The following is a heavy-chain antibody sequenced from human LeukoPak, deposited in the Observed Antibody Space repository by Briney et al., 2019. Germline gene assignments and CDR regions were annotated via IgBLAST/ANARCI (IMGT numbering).Heavy chain of an antibody. V-gene: IGHV3-23*01. CDR3: AKGRTYYYGSGSYH. Sequence: GGSLRFSCAASGFTFSSYAMSWVRQAPGKGLEWVSAISGSGGSTYYADSVKGRFTISRDSSKNTLYLQMNSLRAEDTAVYYCAKGRTYYYGSGSYHWGQGTLVTVSS. J-gene: IGHJ5*02. CDR1: GFTFSSYA. CDR2: ISGSGGST. D-gene: IGHD3-10*01.